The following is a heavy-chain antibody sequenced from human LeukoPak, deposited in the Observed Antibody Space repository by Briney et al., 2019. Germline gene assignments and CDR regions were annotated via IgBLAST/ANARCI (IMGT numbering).Heavy chain of an antibody. D-gene: IGHD5-12*01. CDR1: GFIFRSYA. Sequence: PGGSLRLSCAASGFIFRSYAMSWVRQAPGKGPEWVSSISSSGDITYYADSVKGRFTISRDNSKNTLYLQMDSLSAEDTDVYYCSNGRQDGYEFDYWGQGTLVTVSS. CDR2: ISSSGDIT. V-gene: IGHV3-23*01. J-gene: IGHJ4*02. CDR3: SNGRQDGYEFDY.